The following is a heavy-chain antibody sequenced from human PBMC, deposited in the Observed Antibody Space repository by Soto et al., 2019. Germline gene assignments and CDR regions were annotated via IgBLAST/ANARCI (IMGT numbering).Heavy chain of an antibody. J-gene: IGHJ6*02. CDR2: IVPMFAAP. CDR3: ARDRVMRGNAYYYGMDV. V-gene: IGHV1-69*12. D-gene: IGHD2-21*01. Sequence: QVLLVQSGAEVKKPGSSVRVSCKTSGGTFSSFAISWVRLAPGQGLEWMGVIVPMFAAPTYAQKFQGRVSITADESTRTAYMGLRRLRSDDTAVYYCARDRVMRGNAYYYGMDVWGQGTTVTVSS. CDR1: GGTFSSFA.